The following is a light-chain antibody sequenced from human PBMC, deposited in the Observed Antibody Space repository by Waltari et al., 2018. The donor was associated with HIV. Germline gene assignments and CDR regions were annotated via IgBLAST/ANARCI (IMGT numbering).Light chain of an antibody. CDR1: SSNIGSNY. Sequence: QSVLTQPPSASGTPGQRVTISCSGSSSNIGSNYVYWYQQLLGTAPKPLIYRNNPRPSGVPDRFSGSKSGTSASLAISGLRSEDEADYYCAAWDNSLSAPVFGGGTKLTVL. V-gene: IGLV1-47*01. J-gene: IGLJ3*02. CDR2: RNN. CDR3: AAWDNSLSAPV.